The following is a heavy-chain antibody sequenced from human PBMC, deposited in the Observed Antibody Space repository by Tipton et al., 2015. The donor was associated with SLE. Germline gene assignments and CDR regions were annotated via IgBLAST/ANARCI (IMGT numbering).Heavy chain of an antibody. J-gene: IGHJ6*02. D-gene: IGHD1/OR15-1a*01. Sequence: TLSLTCAVYGGSFSGYYWSWIRQPPGKGLEWIGEINHSGSTNYNPSLKSRVTISVDTSKNQFSLKLSSVTAADTAVYYCGTGTDYYYYGMDVWGQGTTVTVSS. V-gene: IGHV4-34*01. CDR1: GGSFSGYY. CDR3: GTGTDYYYYGMDV. CDR2: INHSGST.